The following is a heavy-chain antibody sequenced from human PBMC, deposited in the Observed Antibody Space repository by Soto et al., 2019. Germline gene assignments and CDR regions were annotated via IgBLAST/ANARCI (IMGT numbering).Heavy chain of an antibody. V-gene: IGHV3-66*01. CDR1: GFTVNSNY. CDR2: INSGGIT. Sequence: PGGSLRLSCAASGFTVNSNYMSWVRQAPGEGLEWVSLINSGGITYYADSVKGRFTISKDNSKNTLYLQMNSLRAEDTAMYYCARDSYEQAGFFWFDPWGQGTLVTVSS. CDR3: ARDSYEQAGFFWFDP. D-gene: IGHD3-3*01. J-gene: IGHJ5*02.